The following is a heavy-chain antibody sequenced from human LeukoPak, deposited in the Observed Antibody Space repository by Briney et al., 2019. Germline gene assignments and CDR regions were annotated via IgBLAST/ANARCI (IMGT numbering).Heavy chain of an antibody. Sequence: KPSETLSLTCAVYGGSFSGYYWSWIRQPPGKGLEWIGEINHSGSTNYNPSLKRRVTISVDTSKNQFSLKLGSVTAADTAVYYCARHEEVGADFDYWGQGTLVTVSS. CDR3: ARHEEVGADFDY. J-gene: IGHJ4*02. V-gene: IGHV4-34*01. CDR1: GGSFSGYY. CDR2: INHSGST. D-gene: IGHD1-26*01.